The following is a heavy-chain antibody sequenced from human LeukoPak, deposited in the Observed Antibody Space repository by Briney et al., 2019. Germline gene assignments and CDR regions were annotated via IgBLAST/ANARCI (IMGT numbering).Heavy chain of an antibody. CDR3: ARVRPPYGYGKWFDP. V-gene: IGHV1-18*04. J-gene: IGHJ5*02. CDR1: VYTFTSYY. Sequence: ASVTVSCKASVYTFTSYYMHWLRQAPAQGLEWMGWISAYNGNTNYAQKLQGRVTMTTDTSTSTAYMELRSLRSDDTAVYYCARVRPPYGYGKWFDPWGQGTLVTVSS. CDR2: ISAYNGNT. D-gene: IGHD5-18*01.